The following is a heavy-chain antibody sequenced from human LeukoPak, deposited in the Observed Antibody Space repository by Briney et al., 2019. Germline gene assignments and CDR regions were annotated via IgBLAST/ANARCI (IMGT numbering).Heavy chain of an antibody. CDR1: GFTFSSYA. V-gene: IGHV3-23*01. J-gene: IGHJ4*02. CDR3: AKGSSGSRPDYFHF. Sequence: GGSLRLSCAASGFTFSSYAMSWVRQAPGEGLEWVSAITDSAGSTYHADSVKGRFTISRDNSKNTLYLQMNSLRAEDTAVYYCAKGSSGSRPDYFHFWGQGTLVTVSS. D-gene: IGHD3-10*01. CDR2: ITDSAGST.